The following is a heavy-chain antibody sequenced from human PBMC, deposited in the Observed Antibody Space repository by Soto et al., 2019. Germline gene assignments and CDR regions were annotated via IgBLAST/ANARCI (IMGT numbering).Heavy chain of an antibody. Sequence: PGESLKVSRKCSEDRFTDYGSSWVRQMPGKGLEWMGKIDPSDSYTNYSPSFQGHVTISADKSISTAYLQWSSLKASDTAMYYCARRFTSYEFFNYWGQGTLVTVSS. CDR2: IDPSDSYT. CDR3: ARRFTSYEFFNY. J-gene: IGHJ4*02. D-gene: IGHD3-3*01. V-gene: IGHV5-10-1*01. CDR1: EDRFTDYG.